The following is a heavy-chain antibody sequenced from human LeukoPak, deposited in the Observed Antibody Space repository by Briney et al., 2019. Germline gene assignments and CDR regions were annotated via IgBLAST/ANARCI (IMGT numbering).Heavy chain of an antibody. V-gene: IGHV3-21*04. CDR3: AHGAMYQLDY. D-gene: IGHD2-2*01. J-gene: IGHJ4*02. Sequence: PGGSLRLSCAASGFTFSSYTMTWVRQAPGKGLEWVSSITRSSHYIYYADSVKGRFTISRDNAKNLLYLQMNSLRAEDTAVYYCAHGAMYQLDYWGQGTLVTVSS. CDR2: ITRSSHYI. CDR1: GFTFSSYT.